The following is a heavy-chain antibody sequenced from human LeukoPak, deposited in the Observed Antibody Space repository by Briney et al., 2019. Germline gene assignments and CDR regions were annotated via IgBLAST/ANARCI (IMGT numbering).Heavy chain of an antibody. CDR3: ARERDIVVVTATGNWFDP. J-gene: IGHJ5*02. CDR2: IIPIFGIA. Sequence: ASVKVSCKASGGTFSSYAISWVRRAPGQGLEWMGRIIPIFGIANYAQKFQGRVTITADKSTSTAYMELSSLRSEDTAVYYCARERDIVVVTATGNWFDPWGQGTLVTVSS. V-gene: IGHV1-69*04. D-gene: IGHD2-21*02. CDR1: GGTFSSYA.